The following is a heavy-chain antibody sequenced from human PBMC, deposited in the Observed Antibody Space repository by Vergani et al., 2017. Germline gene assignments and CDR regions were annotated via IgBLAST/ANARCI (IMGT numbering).Heavy chain of an antibody. CDR3: ARTGGEGQWRSGGY. CDR2: IIPIFGTA. D-gene: IGHD6-19*01. J-gene: IGHJ4*02. CDR1: GGTFSSYA. V-gene: IGHV1-69*06. Sequence: QVQLVQSGAEVKKPGSSVKVSCKASGGTFSSYAISWVRQAPGQGLEWMGGIIPIFGTANYAQKFQGRVTMTTDTSTSTAYMELRSLRSDDTAVYYCARTGGEGQWRSGGYWGQGTLVTVSS.